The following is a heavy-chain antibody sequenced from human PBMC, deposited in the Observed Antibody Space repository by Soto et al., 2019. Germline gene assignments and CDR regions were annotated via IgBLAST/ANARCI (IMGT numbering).Heavy chain of an antibody. J-gene: IGHJ4*02. CDR1: GFTFDKFV. CDR3: ASPLYCSGATCSSY. CDR2: ITWNSGST. D-gene: IGHD2-15*01. Sequence: EVHLVESGGGLVQPGRSLRLSCVASGFTFDKFVMHWVRQAPGKGLEWVSGITWNSGSTAYADSVKGRFTISRDNARNSLFLQMNSLRAEDTAFYYCASPLYCSGATCSSYWGQGTLVTVSS. V-gene: IGHV3-9*01.